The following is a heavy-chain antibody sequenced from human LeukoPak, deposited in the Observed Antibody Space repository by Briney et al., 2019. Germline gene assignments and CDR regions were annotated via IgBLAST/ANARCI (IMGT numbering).Heavy chain of an antibody. J-gene: IGHJ4*02. CDR2: ISSSSAYI. CDR1: GFTFSSYS. V-gene: IGHV3-21*01. Sequence: GSLRLSCAASGFTFSSYSMSWVRQAPGKGLEWVSSISSSSAYIYYANSVKDRFTISRDNAKNSLYLQMNTLRAEDTAVYYCARIPRGSGWSFLDFWGQGTLVTVTS. CDR3: ARIPRGSGWSFLDF. D-gene: IGHD6-19*01.